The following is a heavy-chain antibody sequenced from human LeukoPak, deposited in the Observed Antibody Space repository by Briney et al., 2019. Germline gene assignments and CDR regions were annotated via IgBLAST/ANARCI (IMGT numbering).Heavy chain of an antibody. V-gene: IGHV4-34*01. D-gene: IGHD6-13*01. Sequence: PSETLSLTCAVYGGSFSGYYWSWIRQPPGKGLEWIGEINHSGSTNYNPSLKSRVTISVDTSKNQFSLKLSSVTAVDTAVYYCARPSRPGIAAAGTDFGYWGQGTLVTVSS. CDR1: GGSFSGYY. J-gene: IGHJ4*02. CDR3: ARPSRPGIAAAGTDFGY. CDR2: INHSGST.